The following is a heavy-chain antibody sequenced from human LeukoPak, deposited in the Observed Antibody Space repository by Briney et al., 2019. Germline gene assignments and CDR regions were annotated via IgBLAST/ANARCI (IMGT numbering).Heavy chain of an antibody. Sequence: GGSLRLSCAASGFTFSSRGMHWVRQAPGKGLEWATFIQNDGSNKKYADSVKVRFTISRDNSKNTLYLQMNSLRAEDTAVYYCARDWGTSSLYLVNWGQGTLVTVSS. J-gene: IGHJ4*02. CDR2: IQNDGSNK. CDR1: GFTFSSRG. CDR3: ARDWGTSSLYLVN. V-gene: IGHV3-30*02. D-gene: IGHD6-6*01.